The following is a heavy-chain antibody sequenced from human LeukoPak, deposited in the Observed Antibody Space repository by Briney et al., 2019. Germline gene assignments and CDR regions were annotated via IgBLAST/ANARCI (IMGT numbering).Heavy chain of an antibody. CDR1: GLTFSSYW. CDR3: ARAKSDYYDSSGYSDY. V-gene: IGHV3-7*01. CDR2: IKQDGSEK. D-gene: IGHD3-22*01. Sequence: GGSLRLSCAASGLTFSSYWMSWVRQAPGKGLEWVANIKQDGSEKYYVDSVKGRFTISRDNAKNSLYLQMNSLRAEDTAVYYCARAKSDYYDSSGYSDYWGQGTLVTVSS. J-gene: IGHJ4*02.